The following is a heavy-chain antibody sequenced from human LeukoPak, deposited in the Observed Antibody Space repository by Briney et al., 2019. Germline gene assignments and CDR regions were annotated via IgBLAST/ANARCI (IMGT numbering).Heavy chain of an antibody. CDR2: ISYDGSNK. J-gene: IGHJ4*02. D-gene: IGHD3-10*01. Sequence: GGSLRLSCAASGFTFSSYAMHWVRQAPGKGLEWVAVISYDGSNKYYADSVKGRFTISRDNSKDTLYLQMNNLRAEDTAVYYCARDLRPDGSGSEHDYWGQGTLVTVSS. V-gene: IGHV3-30-3*01. CDR1: GFTFSSYA. CDR3: ARDLRPDGSGSEHDY.